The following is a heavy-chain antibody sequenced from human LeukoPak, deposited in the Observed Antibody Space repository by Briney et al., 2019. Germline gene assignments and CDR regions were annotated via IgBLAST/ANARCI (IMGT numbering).Heavy chain of an antibody. CDR3: ARLPTGTTRFLVDS. CDR2: INHSGST. J-gene: IGHJ4*02. D-gene: IGHD1-7*01. CDR1: GGSFSGYY. Sequence: SETLSLTCAVYGGSFSGYYWSWIRQPPGKGLEWIGEINHSGSTNYNPSLKSRVTISVDTSKNQFSLKLSSVTAADTAVYYCARLPTGTTRFLVDSWGQGTLVTVSS. V-gene: IGHV4-34*01.